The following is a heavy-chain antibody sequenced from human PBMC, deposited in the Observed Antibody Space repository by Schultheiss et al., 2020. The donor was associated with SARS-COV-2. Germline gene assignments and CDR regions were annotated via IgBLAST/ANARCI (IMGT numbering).Heavy chain of an antibody. CDR2: ISGSGGST. V-gene: IGHV3-23*01. Sequence: GGSLRLSCAASGFTFSSYGMHWVRQAPGKGLEWVSAISGSGGSTYYADSVKGRFTISRDNSKNTLYLQMNSLRAEDTAVYYCAKIASVYDSSGTFDYWGQGTLVTVSS. CDR3: AKIASVYDSSGTFDY. D-gene: IGHD3-22*01. CDR1: GFTFSSYG. J-gene: IGHJ4*02.